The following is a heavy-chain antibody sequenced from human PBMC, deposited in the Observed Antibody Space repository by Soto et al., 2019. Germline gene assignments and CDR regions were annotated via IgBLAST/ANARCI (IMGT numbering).Heavy chain of an antibody. CDR1: GGSIRSYY. J-gene: IGHJ5*02. CDR3: ARLGTPGDWFDP. Sequence: QVQLQESGPGLVKPSETLSLTCTVSGGSIRSYYWSWLRQPPGMGLEWIGNSYYSGSTNYNPSLKSRVTLSVDISNSQFSLKLSAVTDADPALYYCARLGTPGDWFDPWGQGTLVTVSS. CDR2: SYYSGST. D-gene: IGHD6-13*01. V-gene: IGHV4-59*08.